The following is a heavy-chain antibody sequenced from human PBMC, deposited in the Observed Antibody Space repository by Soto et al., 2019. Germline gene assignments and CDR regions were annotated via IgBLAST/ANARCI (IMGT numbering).Heavy chain of an antibody. V-gene: IGHV4-34*01. CDR2: INHSGST. Sequence: SETLSLTCTFSGCSISSYYWTWIRQPPGTGLEWIGEINHSGSTNYNPSLKSRVTISVDTSKNQFSLKLTSVTAADTAVYYCARDNFSPPFYYYYGMDVWGQGTTVTVSS. CDR1: GCSISSYY. D-gene: IGHD1-20*01. J-gene: IGHJ6*02. CDR3: ARDNFSPPFYYYYGMDV.